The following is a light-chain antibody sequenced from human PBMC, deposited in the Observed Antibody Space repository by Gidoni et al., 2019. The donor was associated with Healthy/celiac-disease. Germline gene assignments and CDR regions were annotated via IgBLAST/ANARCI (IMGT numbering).Light chain of an antibody. CDR1: SGISVGSYR. V-gene: IGLV5-45*01. CDR3: MIWPSRAWV. CDR2: YYSDSAQ. J-gene: IGLJ3*02. Sequence: QAGRTQTTSLAASPGEADRLTGAVRSGISVGSYRIYWYQQKPGSPPRYLLNYYSDSAQHQGSGVPSRFSGSQDASTNAVILFISCLSSVDAAVYFCMIWPSRAWVFGVGTQLTVL.